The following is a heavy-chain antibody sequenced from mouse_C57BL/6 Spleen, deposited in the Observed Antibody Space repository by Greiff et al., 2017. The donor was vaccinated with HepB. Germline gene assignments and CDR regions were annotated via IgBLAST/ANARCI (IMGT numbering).Heavy chain of an antibody. D-gene: IGHD1-1*01. Sequence: QVQLKQPGTELVKPGASVKLSCKASGYTFTSYWMHWVKQRPGQGLEWIGNINPSNGGTNYNEKFKSKATLTVDKSSSTAYMQLSSLTSEDSAVYYCARWGRGLVTTVVGRHYYAMDYWGQGTSVTVSS. CDR3: ARWGRGLVTTVVGRHYYAMDY. V-gene: IGHV1-53*01. CDR2: INPSNGGT. CDR1: GYTFTSYW. J-gene: IGHJ4*01.